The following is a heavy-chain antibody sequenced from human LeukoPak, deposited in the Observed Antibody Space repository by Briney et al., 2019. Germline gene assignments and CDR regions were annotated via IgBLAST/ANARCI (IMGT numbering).Heavy chain of an antibody. CDR1: GFTFSSYG. V-gene: IGHV3-30*18. D-gene: IGHD6-13*01. J-gene: IGHJ4*02. Sequence: GGSLRLSCAASGFTFSSYGMHWVRQAPGKGLEWVAVISYDGSNKYYADSVKGRFTISRDNSKNTLYLQMNSLRAEDTAVYYCAKNIAAALMALDYWGQGTLVTVSS. CDR2: ISYDGSNK. CDR3: AKNIAAALMALDY.